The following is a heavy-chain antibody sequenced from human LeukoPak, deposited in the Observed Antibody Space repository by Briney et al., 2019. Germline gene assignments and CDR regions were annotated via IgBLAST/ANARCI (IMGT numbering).Heavy chain of an antibody. CDR2: IRSKAYGGTT. D-gene: IGHD2-15*01. CDR3: TREIVVVVAASVSRGYFDY. J-gene: IGHJ4*02. V-gene: IGHV3-49*04. Sequence: GGSLRLSCAASGFTFSSYAMSWVRQAPGKGLEWVGFIRSKAYGGTTEYAASVKGRFAISRDDSKSIAYLQMNSLKTEDTAVYYCTREIVVVVAASVSRGYFDYWGQGTLVTVSS. CDR1: GFTFSSYA.